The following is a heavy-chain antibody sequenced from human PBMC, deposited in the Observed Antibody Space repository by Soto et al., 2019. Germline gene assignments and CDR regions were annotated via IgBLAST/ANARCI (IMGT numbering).Heavy chain of an antibody. J-gene: IGHJ4*02. CDR1: GFTFSSYG. CDR2: ISYDGSLK. Sequence: QVQLVESGGGVVQPGRSLRLSCVASGFTFSSYGMSWVRQAPGKGLEWVAIISYDGSLKYYGDSVKGRFTISRDNSRNKLYLQVDSLTAEDTAVYYCAKVIIAVSGPWDFDNWGQGTLVTVSS. D-gene: IGHD6-19*01. CDR3: AKVIIAVSGPWDFDN. V-gene: IGHV3-30*18.